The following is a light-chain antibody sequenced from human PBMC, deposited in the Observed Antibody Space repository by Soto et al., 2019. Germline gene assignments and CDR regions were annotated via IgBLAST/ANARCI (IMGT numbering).Light chain of an antibody. CDR2: AAS. CDR3: QQSYSTLQT. Sequence: DIQMTQSPSSLSASGGDRVTITCXASQSISSYLNWYQQKPGKAPKLLIYAASSLQSGVPSRFSGSGSGTDFTLTISSLQPEDFATYYCQQSYSTLQTFGQGTKVDIK. V-gene: IGKV1-39*01. CDR1: QSISSY. J-gene: IGKJ1*01.